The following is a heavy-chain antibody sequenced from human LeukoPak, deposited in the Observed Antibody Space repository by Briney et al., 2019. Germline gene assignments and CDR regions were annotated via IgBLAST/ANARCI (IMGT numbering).Heavy chain of an antibody. CDR3: ARHRCTGTSCYCGY. D-gene: IGHD2-2*01. CDR2: IYYRGST. CDR1: GGSISSSSYY. J-gene: IGHJ4*02. Sequence: SETLSLTCTVSGGSISSSSYYWGWIRQPPGKGLEWIGTIYYRGSTYYNSSLKSRVTISVDTSKNQFSLKLSSVTAADTAVFYCARHRCTGTSCYCGYWGQGTLVTVSS. V-gene: IGHV4-39*01.